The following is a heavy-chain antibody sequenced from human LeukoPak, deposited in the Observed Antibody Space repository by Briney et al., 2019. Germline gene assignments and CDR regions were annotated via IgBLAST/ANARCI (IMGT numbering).Heavy chain of an antibody. CDR3: ASGGSSWGFLGVP. V-gene: IGHV1-69*13. D-gene: IGHD6-13*01. Sequence: ASVNVSCKASGGTFSSYAISWVRQAPGQGLEWMGGIIPIFGTANYAQKFQGRVTITADESTSTAYMELSSLRSEDTAVYYCASGGSSWGFLGVPWGQGTLVTVSS. CDR2: IIPIFGTA. J-gene: IGHJ5*02. CDR1: GGTFSSYA.